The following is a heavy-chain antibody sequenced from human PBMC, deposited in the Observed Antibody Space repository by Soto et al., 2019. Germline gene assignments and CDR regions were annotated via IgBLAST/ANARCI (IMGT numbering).Heavy chain of an antibody. CDR2: IYFSGST. Sequence: PSETLSLTCTVSGGSITSGAYYWTWIRQPPGKGLEWIGYIYFSGSTYYNPSFQSRLTISVDTSKNQFSLKPNSVTAADTAVYYCARGSFSSTSSWFDPWGQGTLVTVSS. J-gene: IGHJ5*02. D-gene: IGHD6-6*01. CDR3: ARGSFSSTSSWFDP. CDR1: GGSITSGAYY. V-gene: IGHV4-31*03.